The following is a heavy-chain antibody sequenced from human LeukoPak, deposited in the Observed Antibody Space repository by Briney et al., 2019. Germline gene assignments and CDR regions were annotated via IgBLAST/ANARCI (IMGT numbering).Heavy chain of an antibody. Sequence: GGSLRLSCAASGFTFSSYSMNWVRQAPGKGLEWVSYISSSSSTIYYADSVKGRFTISRDNAKNSLYLQMNSLRAEDTAVYYCARDRELGSYCSGGSCYGVPDDYWGQRTLVTVSS. CDR1: GFTFSSYS. J-gene: IGHJ4*02. CDR3: ARDRELGSYCSGGSCYGVPDDY. V-gene: IGHV3-48*01. D-gene: IGHD2-15*01. CDR2: ISSSSSTI.